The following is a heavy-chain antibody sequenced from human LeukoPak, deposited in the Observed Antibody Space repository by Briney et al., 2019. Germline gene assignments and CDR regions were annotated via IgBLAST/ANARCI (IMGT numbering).Heavy chain of an antibody. CDR2: INSDGSST. D-gene: IGHD5-18*01. J-gene: IGHJ3*02. CDR3: ARGNTAMDDAFDI. CDR1: GFTFSSYW. V-gene: IGHV3-74*01. Sequence: GGSLRLSCAASGFTFSSYWMHRVRQAPGKELVWVSRINSDGSSTSYADSVKGRFTISRDNAKNTLYLQMNSLRAEDTAVYYCARGNTAMDDAFDIWGQGTMVTVSS.